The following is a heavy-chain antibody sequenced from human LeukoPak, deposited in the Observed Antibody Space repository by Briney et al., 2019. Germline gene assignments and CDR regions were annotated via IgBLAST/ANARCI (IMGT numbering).Heavy chain of an antibody. D-gene: IGHD6-13*01. J-gene: IGHJ4*02. V-gene: IGHV1-69*05. CDR3: ARTAGRTFDY. Sequence: AASVKVSCKASGGTFSSYAISWVRQAPGQGLEWMGGIIPIFGTANYAQKFQGRVTMTRDTSTSTVYMELSSLRSEDTAVYYCARTAGRTFDYWGQGTLVTVSS. CDR1: GGTFSSYA. CDR2: IIPIFGTA.